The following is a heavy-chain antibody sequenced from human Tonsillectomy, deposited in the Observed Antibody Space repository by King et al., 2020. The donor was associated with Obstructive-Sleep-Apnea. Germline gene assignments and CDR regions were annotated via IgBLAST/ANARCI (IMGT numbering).Heavy chain of an antibody. V-gene: IGHV4-39*07. CDR2: IYYSGST. Sequence: QLQESGPGLVKPSETLSLTCTVSGDSISSSKYYWGWIRQPPGKGLEWIGTIYYSGSTFYNPSLNSRVTILVDTSKNHFSLMLSSVTAADTAVYDCARVAIFGMVSSRYYFDYWGQGAPVTVSS. D-gene: IGHD3-3*01. J-gene: IGHJ4*02. CDR1: GDSISSSKYY. CDR3: ARVAIFGMVSSRYYFDY.